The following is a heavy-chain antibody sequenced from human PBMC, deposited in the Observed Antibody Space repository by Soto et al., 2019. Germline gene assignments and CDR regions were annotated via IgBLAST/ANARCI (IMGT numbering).Heavy chain of an antibody. D-gene: IGHD2-21*02. V-gene: IGHV5-51*01. CDR1: GYSFTTYW. CDR3: ARSIYGGNSGGAFDI. CDR2: IYPGDSDT. Sequence: GESLKISCKGSGYSFTTYWIGWVRQMPGKGLEWTGIIYPGDSDTRYSPSFQGQVTFSADKSISTAYLQWSSLKASDTAMYYCARSIYGGNSGGAFDIWGQGTMVTVS. J-gene: IGHJ3*02.